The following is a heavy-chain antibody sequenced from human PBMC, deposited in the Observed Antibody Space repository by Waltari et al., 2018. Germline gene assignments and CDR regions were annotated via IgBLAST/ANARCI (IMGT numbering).Heavy chain of an antibody. CDR1: GFPFHTYT. CDR2: ISGSGGST. J-gene: IGHJ4*02. V-gene: IGHV3-23*04. Sequence: EVQLVESEVGLVQTGGYLRLSCAVSGFPFHTYTIRWIRQAPVKGLEWVSAISGSGGSTYYADSVKGRFTISRDNSKNTLYLQMNSLRAEDTAVYYCAKRQGSSGFDYWGQGTLVTVSS. CDR3: AKRQGSSGFDY. D-gene: IGHD6-6*01.